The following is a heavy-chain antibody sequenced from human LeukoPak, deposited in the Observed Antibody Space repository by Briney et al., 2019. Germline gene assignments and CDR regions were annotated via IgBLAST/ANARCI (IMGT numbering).Heavy chain of an antibody. D-gene: IGHD6-13*01. V-gene: IGHV4-38-2*02. Sequence: SETLSLTCSVSGYSISSGYYWGWIRQPPGKGLEWIGEINHSGSTNYNPSLKSRVTISVDTSKNQFSLKLSSVTAADTAVYYCARGRSRAAAGTWYYYYGMDVWGQGTTVTVSS. CDR3: ARGRSRAAAGTWYYYYGMDV. CDR2: INHSGST. CDR1: GYSISSGYY. J-gene: IGHJ6*02.